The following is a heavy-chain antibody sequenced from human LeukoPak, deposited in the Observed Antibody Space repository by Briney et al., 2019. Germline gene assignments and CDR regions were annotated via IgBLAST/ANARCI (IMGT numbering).Heavy chain of an antibody. CDR3: ARLVLSYGNAFDH. Sequence: PSETLSLTCTVSGGSISSYYWTWIRQPPGKGLEWIGYIYHSGSTYYNPSLKSRVTISVDTSKNHFSLRLSSVTAADTAVYYCARLVLSYGNAFDHWGQGTLVTVSS. V-gene: IGHV4-59*04. CDR1: GGSISSYY. D-gene: IGHD3-16*01. J-gene: IGHJ4*02. CDR2: IYHSGST.